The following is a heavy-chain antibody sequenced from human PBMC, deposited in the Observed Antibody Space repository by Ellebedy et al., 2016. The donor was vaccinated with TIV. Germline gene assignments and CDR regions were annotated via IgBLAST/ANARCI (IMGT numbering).Heavy chain of an antibody. CDR3: ASHQSGSPGWFDP. D-gene: IGHD3-10*01. CDR2: IYYSGST. CDR1: GGSISSYY. Sequence: MPSETLSLTCTVSGGSISSYYWSWIRQPPGKGLEWIGYIYYSGSTNYNPSLKSRVTISVDTSKNQFSLKLSSVTAADTAVYYCASHQSGSPGWFDPWGQGTLVTVSS. V-gene: IGHV4-59*01. J-gene: IGHJ5*02.